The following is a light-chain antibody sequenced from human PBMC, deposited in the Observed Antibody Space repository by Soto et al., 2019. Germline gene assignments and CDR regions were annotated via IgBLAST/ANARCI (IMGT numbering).Light chain of an antibody. V-gene: IGKV3-20*01. CDR1: QSVSSSY. CDR2: GAS. Sequence: EIVLTQSPGTLSLSPGERATLSCRASQSVSSSYLAWYQQKPGQAPRLLIYGASSRATGIPDRFSGSGSGTDFTLTISRLEPEDFAVYYCQQYGSSPQGITFGQGTRLEI. CDR3: QQYGSSPQGIT. J-gene: IGKJ5*01.